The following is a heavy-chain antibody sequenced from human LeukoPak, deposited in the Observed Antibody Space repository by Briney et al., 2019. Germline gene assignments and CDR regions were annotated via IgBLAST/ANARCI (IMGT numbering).Heavy chain of an antibody. D-gene: IGHD2/OR15-2a*01. CDR1: GFTFSTYT. CDR3: ARAGNNYYYYMDV. CDR2: ISGSGGNT. J-gene: IGHJ6*03. V-gene: IGHV3-23*01. Sequence: GGSLRLSCAASGFTFSTYTINWVRQAPGKGLEWVSGISGSGGNTYYTDSVRGRLSISRDNSKNTLYLQMNSLRAEDTAVYYCARAGNNYYYYMDVWGKGTTVTVSS.